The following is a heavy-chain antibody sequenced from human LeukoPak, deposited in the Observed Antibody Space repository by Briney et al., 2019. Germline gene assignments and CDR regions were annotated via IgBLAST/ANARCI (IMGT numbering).Heavy chain of an antibody. CDR1: GYTFNRYG. V-gene: IGHV1-18*01. Sequence: ASVKVSCKASGYTFNRYGITWVRQAPGQGLEWMGWISGYNGNTNYAQKLQGRVTMTTDTSTSTAYMELRSLRSDDTAMYYCARDYGYGVTVMISDDYSGQGTLVTASS. CDR2: ISGYNGNT. CDR3: ARDYGYGVTVMISDDY. J-gene: IGHJ4*02. D-gene: IGHD5-12*01.